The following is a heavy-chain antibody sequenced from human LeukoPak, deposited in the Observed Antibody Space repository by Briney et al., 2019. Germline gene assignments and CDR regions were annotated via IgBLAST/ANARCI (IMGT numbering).Heavy chain of an antibody. CDR1: GYTFTGYS. V-gene: IGHV1-2*06. Sequence: ASVNVSCKASGYTFTGYSMHWVRQAPGQGLEWLGRINPYSSGTNYAQRFQGRVTMTRDTSISTAYMELSRLISDDTATYYCARDYDTSGALAYWGQGTLVTVSS. CDR2: INPYSSGT. CDR3: ARDYDTSGALAY. J-gene: IGHJ4*02. D-gene: IGHD3-22*01.